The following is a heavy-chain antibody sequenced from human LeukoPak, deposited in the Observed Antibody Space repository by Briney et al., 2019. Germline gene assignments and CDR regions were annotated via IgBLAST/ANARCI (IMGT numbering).Heavy chain of an antibody. Sequence: SGGSLRLSCAASGFTFDDYAMHWVRQAPGKGLEWVSGISWNSGSIGYADSVKGRFTISRDNAKNSLYLQMNSLRAEDTAVYYCARGPIVLMVYAIRVFDYWGQGTLVTVSS. J-gene: IGHJ4*02. D-gene: IGHD2-8*01. V-gene: IGHV3-9*01. CDR2: ISWNSGSI. CDR1: GFTFDDYA. CDR3: ARGPIVLMVYAIRVFDY.